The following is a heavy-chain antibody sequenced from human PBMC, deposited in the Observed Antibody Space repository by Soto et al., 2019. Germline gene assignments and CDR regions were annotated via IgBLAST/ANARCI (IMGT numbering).Heavy chain of an antibody. Sequence: GPMRLSYTGSGVNFNNFWMHWVRQEPGKGLVWVARINTDGSFTSHADSVKGRFTISRDNAKSTLYLQMNSLRAEDSAMYYCARQTGLGATNYWGRGTLVTVS. CDR3: ARQTGLGATNY. D-gene: IGHD1-26*01. V-gene: IGHV3-74*01. J-gene: IGHJ4*02. CDR2: INTDGSFT. CDR1: GVNFNNFW.